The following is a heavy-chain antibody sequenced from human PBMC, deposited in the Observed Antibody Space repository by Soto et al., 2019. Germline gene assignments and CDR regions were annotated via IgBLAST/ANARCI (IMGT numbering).Heavy chain of an antibody. CDR3: AREDGDYTPWFDP. CDR2: IWYDGSNK. CDR1: GFTFSSYG. J-gene: IGHJ5*02. V-gene: IGHV3-33*01. D-gene: IGHD4-17*01. Sequence: QVQLVESGGGVVQPGRSLRLSCAAPGFTFSSYGMHWVRQAPGKGLEWVAVIWYDGSNKYYADSVKGRFTISRDNSKNTLYLQMNSLRAEDTAVYYCAREDGDYTPWFDPWGQGTLVTVSS.